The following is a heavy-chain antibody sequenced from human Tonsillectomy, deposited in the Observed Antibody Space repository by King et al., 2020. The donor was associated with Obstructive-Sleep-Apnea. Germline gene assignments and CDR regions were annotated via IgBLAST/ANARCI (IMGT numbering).Heavy chain of an antibody. J-gene: IGHJ4*02. D-gene: IGHD3-22*01. Sequence: VQLVESGGGLVKPGGSLRLSCAASGFTFSDYYMSWISQAPGKGLEWVSYISSSSRYTNYADSVKGRFTISRDNSKNSMYLQMNSLRAEDTAVYYCARDREGSGYDFDYWGQGTLVTVSS. CDR3: ARDREGSGYDFDY. V-gene: IGHV3-11*06. CDR1: GFTFSDYY. CDR2: ISSSSRYT.